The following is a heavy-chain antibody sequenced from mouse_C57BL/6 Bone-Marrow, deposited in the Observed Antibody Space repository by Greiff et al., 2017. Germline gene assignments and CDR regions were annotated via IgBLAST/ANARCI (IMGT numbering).Heavy chain of an antibody. D-gene: IGHD2-12*01. J-gene: IGHJ4*01. CDR2: IYPGNNDT. CDR1: GYTFTSYW. CDR3: TRYYYSPDAMDY. V-gene: IGHV1-5*01. Sequence: VQLQQSGTVLARPGASVKMSCKTSGYTFTSYWMHWVKQRPGQGLEWIGAIYPGNNDTSYNQKFKGKAKLTAVTSASTAYMELSSLTNEDSAVYYCTRYYYSPDAMDYWGQGTSVTVSS.